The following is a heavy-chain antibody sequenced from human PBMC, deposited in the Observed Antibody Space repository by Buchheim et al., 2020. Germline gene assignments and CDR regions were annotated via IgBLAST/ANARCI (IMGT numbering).Heavy chain of an antibody. Sequence: QVQLQESGPGLVKPSQTLSLTCTVSGGSISSGDYYWSWIRQPPGKGLEWIGYIYYSGSTYYNPSLKIQVPISVDTSKNQFSLKLSSVTAADTAVYYCARAYVGDFWSGYYHWFDPWGQGTL. D-gene: IGHD3-3*01. CDR3: ARAYVGDFWSGYYHWFDP. V-gene: IGHV4-30-4*01. J-gene: IGHJ5*02. CDR1: GGSISSGDYY. CDR2: IYYSGST.